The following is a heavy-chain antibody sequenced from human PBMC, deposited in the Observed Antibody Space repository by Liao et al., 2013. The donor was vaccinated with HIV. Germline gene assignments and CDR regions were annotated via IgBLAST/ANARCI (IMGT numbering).Heavy chain of an antibody. D-gene: IGHD3-3*01. J-gene: IGHJ6*03. Sequence: QVQLQESGPGLVKPSQTLSLTCTVSGGSISSSSYYWGWIRQPPGKGLEWIGSIYYSGSTYYNPSLKSRVTISVDTSKNQFSLKLSSVTAADTAVYYCARDNYDFWSGLYYYYMDVWGKGTTVTVSS. CDR2: IYYSGST. V-gene: IGHV4-39*07. CDR3: ARDNYDFWSGLYYYYMDV. CDR1: GGSISSSSYY.